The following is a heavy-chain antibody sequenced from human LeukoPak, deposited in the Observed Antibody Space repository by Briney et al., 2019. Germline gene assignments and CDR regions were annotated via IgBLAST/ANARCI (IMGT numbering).Heavy chain of an antibody. Sequence: SETLSLTCNVSGGSISSYYWSWIRQPPGKGLEWIGYFHFSGSTNYNPSLKSRVTISVDTSKNQFSLKLRSVTAADTAVYYCARGQLWFDYWGQGTLVTVSS. CDR3: ARGQLWFDY. J-gene: IGHJ4*02. V-gene: IGHV4-59*01. D-gene: IGHD5-18*01. CDR1: GGSISSYY. CDR2: FHFSGST.